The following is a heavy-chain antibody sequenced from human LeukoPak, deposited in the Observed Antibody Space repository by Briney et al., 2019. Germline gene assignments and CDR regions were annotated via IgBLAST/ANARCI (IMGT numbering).Heavy chain of an antibody. CDR2: IYYSGST. CDR1: GGSISSGGYY. D-gene: IGHD2-15*01. CDR3: ARALSPPRPRYCSGGSCYYFDY. V-gene: IGHV4-31*03. Sequence: PSETLSLTCTVSGGSISSGGYYWSWIRQHPGKGLEWIGYIYYSGSTYYNPSLKSRVTISVDTSKNQFALKLSSVTAADTAVYYCARALSPPRPRYCSGGSCYYFDYWGQGTLVTVSS. J-gene: IGHJ4*02.